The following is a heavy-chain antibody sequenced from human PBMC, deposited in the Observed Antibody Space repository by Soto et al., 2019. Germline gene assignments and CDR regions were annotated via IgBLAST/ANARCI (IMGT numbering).Heavy chain of an antibody. CDR3: ARVGYSYGYVVYYYGMDV. Sequence: SQTLSLTCAISGDSVSSNSAAWNWIRQSPSRGLEWLGRTYYRSKWYNDYAVSVKSRITINPDTSKNQFSLQLNSVNPEDTAVYYCARVGYSYGYVVYYYGMDVWGQGTTVTVSS. CDR1: GDSVSSNSAA. J-gene: IGHJ6*02. CDR2: TYYRSKWYN. D-gene: IGHD5-18*01. V-gene: IGHV6-1*01.